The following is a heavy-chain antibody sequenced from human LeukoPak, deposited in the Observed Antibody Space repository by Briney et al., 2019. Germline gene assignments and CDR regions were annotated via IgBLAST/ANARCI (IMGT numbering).Heavy chain of an antibody. CDR3: AGPKIDDSSGHYYGY. CDR2: IIPIFGTA. CDR1: GGTFSSYA. V-gene: IGHV1-69*13. J-gene: IGHJ4*02. D-gene: IGHD3-22*01. Sequence: ASVKVSCKASGGTFSSYAISWVRQAPGQGLEWMGGIIPIFGTANYAQKFQGRVTITADESTSTAYMELSSLRSEDTAVYYCAGPKIDDSSGHYYGYWGQGTLVTVSS.